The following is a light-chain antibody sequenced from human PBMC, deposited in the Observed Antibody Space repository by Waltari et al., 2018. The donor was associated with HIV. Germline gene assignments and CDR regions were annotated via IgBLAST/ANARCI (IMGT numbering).Light chain of an antibody. CDR1: QNIDTF. J-gene: IGKJ3*01. CDR3: LQTYITPLT. Sequence: DIQMTQSPPSLSASVGGRVTITCRPSQNIDTFVSWYQQKPGEAPRLLISGASAVQSGVPSRFSGSGSGTDFTLTIISLQPEDFATYFCLQTYITPLTFGPGTKVDVK. V-gene: IGKV1-39*01. CDR2: GAS.